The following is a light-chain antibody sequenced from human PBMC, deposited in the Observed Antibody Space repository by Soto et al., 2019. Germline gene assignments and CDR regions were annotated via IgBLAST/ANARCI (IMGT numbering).Light chain of an antibody. Sequence: QSVLTQPPSASGTPGQRGTISCSGGSSNIASYYVYWYQQFPGTAPKLLIYMNNQRPSGVPDRFSGSKPGPSASLAISGLRSEDEADYSCAAWHDSLSGPVVFGGGTKLPVL. CDR3: AAWHDSLSGPVV. J-gene: IGLJ3*02. CDR1: SSNIASYY. CDR2: MNN. V-gene: IGLV1-47*01.